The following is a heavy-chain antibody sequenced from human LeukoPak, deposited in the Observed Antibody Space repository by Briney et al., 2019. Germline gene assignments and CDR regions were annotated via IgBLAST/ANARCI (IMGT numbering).Heavy chain of an antibody. Sequence: GASVKVSCKASGGTFSSYAISWVRQAPGQGLEWMGGIIPIFGTANYAQKFQGRVTMTRDMSTSTVYMELSSLRSEDTAVYYCARGRTYYYGSGSQYDAFDIWGQGTMVTVSS. J-gene: IGHJ3*02. CDR1: GGTFSSYA. CDR3: ARGRTYYYGSGSQYDAFDI. D-gene: IGHD3-10*01. CDR2: IIPIFGTA. V-gene: IGHV1-69*05.